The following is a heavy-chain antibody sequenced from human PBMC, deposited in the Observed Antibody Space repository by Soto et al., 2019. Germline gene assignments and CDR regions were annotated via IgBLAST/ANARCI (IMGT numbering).Heavy chain of an antibody. J-gene: IGHJ4*02. D-gene: IGHD3-16*01. V-gene: IGHV1-18*01. Sequence: EASVKVSCKASGYTFTNYGFSWVRQAPGQGLEWMGWISAYNGNTKYAQKLQGRVTMTTDTSTSTAYMELRSLRSDDTAVYYCARRYGGNFDYWGQGTLVTVSS. CDR2: ISAYNGNT. CDR1: GYTFTNYG. CDR3: ARRYGGNFDY.